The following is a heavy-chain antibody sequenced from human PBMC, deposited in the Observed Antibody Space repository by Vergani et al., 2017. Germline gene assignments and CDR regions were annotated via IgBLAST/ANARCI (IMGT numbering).Heavy chain of an antibody. CDR3: AGTLGYDILTGYYPAYYYYMDV. J-gene: IGHJ6*03. Sequence: QVQLVQSGSELKKPGASVKVSCKASGYTYTSYAMNWVRQAPGQGLEWMGWINTNTGNPTYAQGFTGRFVFSLDTSVSTAYLQISSLKAEDTAVYYCAGTLGYDILTGYYPAYYYYMDVWGKGTTVTVSS. V-gene: IGHV7-4-1*02. D-gene: IGHD3-9*01. CDR2: INTNTGNP. CDR1: GYTYTSYA.